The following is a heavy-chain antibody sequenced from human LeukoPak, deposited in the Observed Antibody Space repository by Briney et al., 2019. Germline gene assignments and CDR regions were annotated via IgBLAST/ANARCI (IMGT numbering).Heavy chain of an antibody. J-gene: IGHJ4*02. CDR3: AKGGYSYGYAFDY. CDR1: GFTFSDYY. V-gene: IGHV3-11*01. D-gene: IGHD5-18*01. Sequence: GGSMRLSCAASGFTFSDYYMSWLRQAPGGGVEWVLYISSSGSTIYYADSVKGRFTISRDNAKNSLYLQMNSLRAEDTAVYYCAKGGYSYGYAFDYWGQGTLVTVSP. CDR2: ISSSGSTI.